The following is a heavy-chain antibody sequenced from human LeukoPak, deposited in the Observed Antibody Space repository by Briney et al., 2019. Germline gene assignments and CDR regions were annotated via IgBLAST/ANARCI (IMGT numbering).Heavy chain of an antibody. CDR1: GGSFSGYY. CDR2: INHSGAT. V-gene: IGHV4-34*01. Sequence: AESLTLTCAVYGGSFSGYYWSWIRQPPGKGLEWIGDINHSGATNYYPSLKSRVTISVDTSKNQFSLKLSYVTAADTAVYYCARGQIRTARLDYWGQGTLVTVSS. CDR3: ARGQIRTARLDY. J-gene: IGHJ4*02. D-gene: IGHD5-18*01.